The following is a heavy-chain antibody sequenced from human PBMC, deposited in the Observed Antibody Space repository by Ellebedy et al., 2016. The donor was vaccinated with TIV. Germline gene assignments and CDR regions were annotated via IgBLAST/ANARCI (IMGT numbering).Heavy chain of an antibody. CDR2: ISGSSNTK. V-gene: IGHV3-48*04. CDR1: GFTFSGYA. CDR3: ARGTIIPAAPFDP. Sequence: GESLKISCVASGFTFSGYAMSWVRQAPGKGLEWVSYISGSSNTKDYADSVKGRFTVSRDNAKNSLYLQMNSLRAEDTAIYYCARGTIIPAAPFDPWGQGTLVTVSS. D-gene: IGHD2-2*01. J-gene: IGHJ5*02.